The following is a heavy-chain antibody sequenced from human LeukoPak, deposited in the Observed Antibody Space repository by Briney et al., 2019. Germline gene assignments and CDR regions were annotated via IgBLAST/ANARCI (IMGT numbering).Heavy chain of an antibody. V-gene: IGHV4-59*08. CDR3: ARSPYYGSNSRGAFDV. CDR1: GGSITNYY. Sequence: SETLSLTCSVSGGSITNYYWSWLRHPPGKGLEWIGYVSYSGSTHYNPSLESRVTTSLDTSKNQFSLKLTSVTAADTAVYFCARSPYYGSNSRGAFDVWGQGTLVTISS. CDR2: VSYSGST. J-gene: IGHJ3*01. D-gene: IGHD4-23*01.